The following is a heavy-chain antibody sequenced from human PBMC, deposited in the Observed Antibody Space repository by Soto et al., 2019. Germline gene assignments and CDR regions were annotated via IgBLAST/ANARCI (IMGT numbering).Heavy chain of an antibody. CDR3: ARVDSSGSYFDY. CDR2: VYYTGST. D-gene: IGHD3-22*01. V-gene: IGHV4-59*01. Sequence: PSETLSLTCTVSGGSLRGYSWSWIRQSPGKGLEWIGYVYYTGSTNYNPSLKSRVTLSADTSKNQFSLKLSSVTAADTAMYYCARVDSSGSYFDYWGQGTLVTVSS. CDR1: GGSLRGYS. J-gene: IGHJ4*02.